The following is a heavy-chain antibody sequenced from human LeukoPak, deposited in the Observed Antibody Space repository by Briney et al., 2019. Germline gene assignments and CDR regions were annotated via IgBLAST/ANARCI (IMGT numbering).Heavy chain of an antibody. CDR3: ARMGLLYSSSAEAFEY. V-gene: IGHV3-21*01. Sequence: GGSLRLSCAASGFTFSSYWMHWVRQAPGKGLEWVSSISSSSSYMYYADSVKGRFTISRDNAKNSLYLQMDSLRAEDTAVYYCARMGLLYSSSAEAFEYWGQGTLVTVSS. D-gene: IGHD6-6*01. J-gene: IGHJ4*02. CDR1: GFTFSSYW. CDR2: ISSSSSYM.